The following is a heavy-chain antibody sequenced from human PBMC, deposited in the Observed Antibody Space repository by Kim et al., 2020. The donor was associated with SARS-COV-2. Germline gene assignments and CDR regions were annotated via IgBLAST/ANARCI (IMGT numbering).Heavy chain of an antibody. CDR3: ARVLTSGWSYFDY. D-gene: IGHD6-19*01. V-gene: IGHV3-11*05. Sequence: AAAVKVRFTTPRDNARASLYRQMNSLRAEDTAVYYCARVLTSGWSYFDYWGQGTLVTVSS. J-gene: IGHJ4*02.